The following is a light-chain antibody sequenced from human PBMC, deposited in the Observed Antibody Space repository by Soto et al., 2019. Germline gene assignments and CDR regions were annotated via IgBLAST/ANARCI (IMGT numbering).Light chain of an antibody. V-gene: IGKV3-20*01. Sequence: EIVLTQSPGTLSLSPGERATLSCRASQSIASSFLAWYQRKPGQAPRLLIHGASSRATGIPDRFSGSGSGTDFTLTISRLEPEDFAVYYCHQYNSWPRGTFGPGTKVEIK. CDR3: HQYNSWPRGT. CDR2: GAS. J-gene: IGKJ3*01. CDR1: QSIASSF.